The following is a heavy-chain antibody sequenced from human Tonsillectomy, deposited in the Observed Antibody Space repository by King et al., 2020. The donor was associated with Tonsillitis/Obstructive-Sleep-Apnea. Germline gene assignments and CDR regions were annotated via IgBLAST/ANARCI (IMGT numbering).Heavy chain of an antibody. CDR1: GYTFTDHY. J-gene: IGHJ6*02. V-gene: IGHV1-2*02. CDR3: ARDRDYYASGRYFYGMDV. Sequence: QVQLVESGAEVKKPGASVKVSCKASGYTFTDHYIHWVRQAPGQGLEWMGWINPYSDDTHYAQKFQGRVTMTRNTSIRTVYMELSRLRSDGTAVYYCARDRDYYASGRYFYGMDVWGQGTTVTVSS. CDR2: INPYSDDT. D-gene: IGHD3-10*01.